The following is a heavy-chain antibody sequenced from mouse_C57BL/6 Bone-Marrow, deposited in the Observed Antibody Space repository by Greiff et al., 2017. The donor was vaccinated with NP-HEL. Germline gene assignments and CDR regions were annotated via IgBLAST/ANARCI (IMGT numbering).Heavy chain of an antibody. Sequence: EVQLQQSGPVLVKPGASVKMSCKASGYTFTDYYMNWVKQSHGKSLEWIGVINPYNGGTSYNQKFKGKATLTVDKSSSTAYMELNSLTSEDSAVYYCARDLLLRDYWGQGTTLTVSS. J-gene: IGHJ2*01. V-gene: IGHV1-19*01. D-gene: IGHD1-1*01. CDR1: GYTFTDYY. CDR3: ARDLLLRDY. CDR2: INPYNGGT.